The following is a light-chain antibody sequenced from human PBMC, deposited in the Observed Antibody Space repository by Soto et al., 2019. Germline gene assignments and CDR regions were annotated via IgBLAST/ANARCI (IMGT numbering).Light chain of an antibody. J-gene: IGKJ4*01. CDR3: QQRYNWPLT. CDR2: AAS. V-gene: IGKV1-39*01. Sequence: DIQMTQSPSSLSASVGDRVTITCRASQTVRTYLNWYQQKPGKAPTLLVYAASTLGSAVPPRFTGAGSETDFTLTISSLEPEDFAVYYCQQRYNWPLTFGGGTKVEIK. CDR1: QTVRTY.